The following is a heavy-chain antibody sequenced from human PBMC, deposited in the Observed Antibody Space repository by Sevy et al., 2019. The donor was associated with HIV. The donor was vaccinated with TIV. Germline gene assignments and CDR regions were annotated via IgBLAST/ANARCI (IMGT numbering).Heavy chain of an antibody. CDR3: ARADRYYYGMDV. Sequence: SETLSLTCTVSGGSISSYYWSWIRQPPGKGLEWIGHIYYSGSTNYNPSLKSRVTISVDTSKNQFSLKLSSVTAADTAAYYCARADRYYYGMDVWGQGTTVTVSS. V-gene: IGHV4-59*13. CDR1: GGSISSYY. CDR2: IYYSGST. J-gene: IGHJ6*02.